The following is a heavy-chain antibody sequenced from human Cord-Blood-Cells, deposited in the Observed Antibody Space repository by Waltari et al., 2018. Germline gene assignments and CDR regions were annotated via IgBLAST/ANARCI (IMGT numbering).Heavy chain of an antibody. Sequence: QVQLQESGAGLVKPSQTLSLTCTVSGGPNRRGAYYWSWIRQPPGKGLEWIGYIYYSGSTYYNPSLKSRVTISVDTSKNQFSLKLSSVTAADTAVYYCARGWEYSGYDYFDYWGQGTLVTVSS. V-gene: IGHV4-30-4*01. CDR3: ARGWEYSGYDYFDY. CDR2: IYYSGST. CDR1: GGPNRRGAYY. J-gene: IGHJ4*02. D-gene: IGHD5-12*01.